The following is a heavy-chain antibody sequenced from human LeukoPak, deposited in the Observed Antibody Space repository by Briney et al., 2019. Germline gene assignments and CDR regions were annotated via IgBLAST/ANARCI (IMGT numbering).Heavy chain of an antibody. J-gene: IGHJ4*02. Sequence: GGSLRLSCSASGFTFSSYAMHWVRQAPGKGLEYVSSITSNGDTTYYTDSVKGRFTISRDNSKNTLYLQMSSLRAGDTAVYYCLKDRLGTGDYWGQGTLVSVSS. D-gene: IGHD7-27*01. CDR2: ITSNGDTT. CDR1: GFTFSSYA. CDR3: LKDRLGTGDY. V-gene: IGHV3-64D*06.